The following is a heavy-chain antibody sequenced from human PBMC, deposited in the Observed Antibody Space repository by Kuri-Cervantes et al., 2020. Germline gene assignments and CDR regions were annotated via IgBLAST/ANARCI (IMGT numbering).Heavy chain of an antibody. Sequence: SQTLSLTCAVYGGSFSGYYWSWIRQPPGKGLEWIGEINHSGSTNYNPSLKSRVTISVDTSENQFSLKLSSVTAADTSVYYCVRGMTKLDYWGQGTLVTVSS. CDR1: GGSFSGYY. V-gene: IGHV4-34*01. J-gene: IGHJ4*02. CDR3: VRGMTKLDY. CDR2: INHSGST.